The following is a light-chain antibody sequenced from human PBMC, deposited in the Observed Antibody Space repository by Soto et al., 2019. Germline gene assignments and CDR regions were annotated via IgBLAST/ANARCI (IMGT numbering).Light chain of an antibody. J-gene: IGKJ2*01. V-gene: IGKV1-17*01. CDR2: AAS. Sequence: DIQMTQSPSSLSASVGHTVTITCRASQDVRSDLGWYQHKPGKAPKRLIYAASRLQGGVPSRFSGSGSGTEFTLTIGSLQPEASATYYCLQHDSFPYTFGQGTRLEI. CDR1: QDVRSD. CDR3: LQHDSFPYT.